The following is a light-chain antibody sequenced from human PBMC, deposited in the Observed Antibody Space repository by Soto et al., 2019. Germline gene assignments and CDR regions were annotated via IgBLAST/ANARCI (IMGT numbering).Light chain of an antibody. V-gene: IGLV2-11*01. J-gene: IGLJ7*01. CDR2: DVR. CDR1: TSDVGSYNY. CDR3: CSYAGSYVWV. Sequence: QSALTQPRSVSGSPGQSVSISCTGTTSDVGSYNYVSWYQQHPGKAPRLMIYDVRKRPSGVPDRFSGSKSGNTASLTISGLRAEDEAAYYCCSYAGSYVWVFGGGTQLTVL.